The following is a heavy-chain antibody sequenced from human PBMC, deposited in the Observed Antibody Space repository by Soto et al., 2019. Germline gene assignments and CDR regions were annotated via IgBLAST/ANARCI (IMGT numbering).Heavy chain of an antibody. D-gene: IGHD2-2*01. CDR3: AKAVRDCSSTSCYSDY. J-gene: IGHJ4*02. V-gene: IGHV3-30*18. CDR1: GFTFSSYG. Sequence: QVQLVESGGGVVQPGRSLRLSCAASGFTFSSYGMHWVRQAPGKGLEWVAVISYDGSNKYYADSVKGRFTISRDNPKNTLYLQMNSLRAEDTAVYYCAKAVRDCSSTSCYSDYWGQGTLVTVSS. CDR2: ISYDGSNK.